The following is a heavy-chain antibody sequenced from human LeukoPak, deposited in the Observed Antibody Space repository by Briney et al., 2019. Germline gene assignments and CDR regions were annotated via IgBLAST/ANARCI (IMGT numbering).Heavy chain of an antibody. CDR3: ARSGGVVAARPLYYYYYYMDV. CDR2: IVPIFGTA. D-gene: IGHD2-15*01. V-gene: IGHV1-69*05. Sequence: SVKVSCKASGGTFSSYAISWVRQAPGQGLEWMGGIVPIFGTANYAQKFQGRVTITTDESTSTAYMELSSLRSEDTAVYYCARSGGVVAARPLYYYYYYMDVWGKGTTVTVSS. J-gene: IGHJ6*03. CDR1: GGTFSSYA.